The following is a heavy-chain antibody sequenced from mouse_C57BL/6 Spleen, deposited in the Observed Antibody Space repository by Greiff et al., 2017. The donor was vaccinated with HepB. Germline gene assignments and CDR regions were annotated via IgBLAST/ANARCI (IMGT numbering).Heavy chain of an antibody. V-gene: IGHV1-52*01. CDR2: IYPSDSET. CDR3: ARSGYDYDGFAY. CDR1: GYTFTSYW. J-gene: IGHJ3*01. Sequence: QVQLQQPGAELVRPGSSVKLSCKASGYTFTSYWMHWVKQRPIQGLEWIGNIYPSDSETHYNQKFKDKATLTVDKSSSTAYMQLSSLTSEDSAVYYCARSGYDYDGFAYWGQGTLVTVSA. D-gene: IGHD2-4*01.